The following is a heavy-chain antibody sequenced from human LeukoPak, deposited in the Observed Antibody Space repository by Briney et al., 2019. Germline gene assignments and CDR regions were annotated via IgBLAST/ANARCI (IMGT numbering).Heavy chain of an antibody. CDR2: ISGSGGST. D-gene: IGHD6-19*01. J-gene: IGHJ4*02. V-gene: IGHV3-23*01. CDR1: GFTFSGYA. Sequence: GGSLRLSCAASGFTFSGYAMSWVRQAPGKGLEWISAISGSGGSTYYADSVKGRFTISRDNSENTLYLQMNSLRAEDTAVYYCARADSSGWFDYWGQGTLVTVSS. CDR3: ARADSSGWFDY.